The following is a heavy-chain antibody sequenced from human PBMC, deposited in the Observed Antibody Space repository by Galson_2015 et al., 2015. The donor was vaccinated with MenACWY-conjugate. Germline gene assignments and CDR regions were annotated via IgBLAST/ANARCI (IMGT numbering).Heavy chain of an antibody. Sequence: SLRLSCAASGFTFSTYSLNWVRQAPGKGLEWVSYISVGGTTMYYADSVKGRFTISRDNAKNSLYLQMNSLRAEDTAVYYCTRDEGYHYDRFDPWGQGTLVTVSS. CDR2: ISVGGTTM. CDR1: GFTFSTYS. J-gene: IGHJ5*02. D-gene: IGHD3-22*01. CDR3: TRDEGYHYDRFDP. V-gene: IGHV3-48*04.